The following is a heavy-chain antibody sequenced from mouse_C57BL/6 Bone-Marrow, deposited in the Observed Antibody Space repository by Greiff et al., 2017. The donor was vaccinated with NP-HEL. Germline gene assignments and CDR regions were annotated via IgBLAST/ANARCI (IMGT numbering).Heavy chain of an antibody. J-gene: IGHJ4*01. Sequence: QVQLQQSGAELVKPGASVKMSCKASGYTFTSYWITWVKQRPGQGLEWIGDIYPGSGSTNYNEKFKSKATLTVDTSSSTAYMQLSSLTSEDSAVYYCASLAYYSNYCYAMDYWGQGTSVTVSS. CDR3: ASLAYYSNYCYAMDY. D-gene: IGHD2-5*01. CDR2: IYPGSGST. V-gene: IGHV1-55*01. CDR1: GYTFTSYW.